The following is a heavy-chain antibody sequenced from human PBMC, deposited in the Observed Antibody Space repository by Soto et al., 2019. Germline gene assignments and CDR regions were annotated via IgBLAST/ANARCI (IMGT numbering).Heavy chain of an antibody. CDR1: GFTFSSYA. Sequence: GGSLRLSCAASGFTFSSYAMSWVRQAPGKGLEWVSAISGSGGSTYYADSVKGRFTISRNNSKNTLYLQMNSLRAEDTAVYYCAKRGDYYDSSGYSNDAFDIWGQGTMVTVSS. CDR3: AKRGDYYDSSGYSNDAFDI. J-gene: IGHJ3*02. CDR2: ISGSGGST. V-gene: IGHV3-23*01. D-gene: IGHD3-22*01.